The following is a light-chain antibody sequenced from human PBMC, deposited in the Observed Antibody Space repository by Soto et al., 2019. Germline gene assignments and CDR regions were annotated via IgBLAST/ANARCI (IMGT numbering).Light chain of an antibody. CDR1: SSDIGAYDY. CDR3: CSYAGSCFV. J-gene: IGLJ1*01. CDR2: DVN. Sequence: QSVLTQPRSVSGAPGQSVAISCTGTSSDIGAYDYVSWYQQHPGQAPNLMIYDVNKRPSGVPDRFFGSKSGNTASLTISGLQAKDEADYYCCSYAGSCFVFGSGTKLTVL. V-gene: IGLV2-11*01.